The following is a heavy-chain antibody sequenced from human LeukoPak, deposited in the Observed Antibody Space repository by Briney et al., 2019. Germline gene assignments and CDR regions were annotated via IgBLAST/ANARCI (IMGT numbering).Heavy chain of an antibody. Sequence: GGSLRLSCSASGFTFSAYWMTWVRQAPGKALQWVANIKEDGREQYYMDPVKGRFTIYRDNAKNSLFLQMNILRADDTAVYYCARGTLTAPGLDSWGQGALVAVSS. V-gene: IGHV3-7*04. CDR3: ARGTLTAPGLDS. CDR1: GFTFSAYW. D-gene: IGHD6-13*01. J-gene: IGHJ4*02. CDR2: IKEDGREQ.